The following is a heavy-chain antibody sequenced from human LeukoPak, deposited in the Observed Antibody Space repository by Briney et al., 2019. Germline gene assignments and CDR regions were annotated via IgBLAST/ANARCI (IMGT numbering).Heavy chain of an antibody. V-gene: IGHV3-74*01. CDR2: INSDGSST. CDR1: GFTFSSYW. Sequence: GGSLRLSCAASGFTFSSYWMHWVRQAPGKGLVWVSRINSDGSSTSYADSVKGRFTTSRDNAKNTLYLQMNSLRAEDTAVYYCARGGRQPLPLHWGQGTLVTVSS. J-gene: IGHJ4*02. CDR3: ARGGRQPLPLH. D-gene: IGHD2-15*01.